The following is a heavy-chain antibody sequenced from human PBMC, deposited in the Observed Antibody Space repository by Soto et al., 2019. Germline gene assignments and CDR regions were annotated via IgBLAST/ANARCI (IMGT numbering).Heavy chain of an antibody. CDR2: ISWNSGSI. D-gene: IGHD6-13*01. CDR1: GFTFDDYA. CDR3: AKDISGFAAAGLYNWFDP. Sequence: EVQLVESGGGLVQPGRSLRLSCAASGFTFDDYAMHWVRQAPGKGLEWVSGISWNSGSIGYADSVKGRVTISRDNAKNSLYLQMNSLRAEDTALYYCAKDISGFAAAGLYNWFDPWGQGTLVTVSS. J-gene: IGHJ5*02. V-gene: IGHV3-9*01.